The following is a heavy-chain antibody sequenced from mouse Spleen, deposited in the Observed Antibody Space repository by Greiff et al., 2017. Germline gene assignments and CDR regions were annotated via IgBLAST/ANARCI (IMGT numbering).Heavy chain of an antibody. D-gene: IGHD1-1*01. CDR1: GYTFTDYE. CDR3: TREGLEGPTVGGY. CDR2: IDPETGGT. V-gene: IGHV1-15*01. Sequence: VKLQESGAELVRPGASVTLSCKASGYTFTDYEMHWVKQTPVHGLEWIGAIDPETGGTAYNQKFKGKAILTADKSSSTAYMELRSLTSEDSAVYYGTREGLEGPTVGGYWGQGTTLTVSS. J-gene: IGHJ2*01.